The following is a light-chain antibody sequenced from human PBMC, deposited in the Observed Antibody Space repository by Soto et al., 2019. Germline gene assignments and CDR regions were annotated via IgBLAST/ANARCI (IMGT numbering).Light chain of an antibody. CDR3: QQRSNWPRLT. J-gene: IGKJ4*02. Sequence: EILLTQSPATLSLSPGETATLSCRASQSVSTYLAWYQQKPGQPPRLLIYDASNRATGVPARFSGSGSGTDFTLTISSREPEDFAVYYCQQRSNWPRLTFGGGTKVEIK. CDR1: QSVSTY. V-gene: IGKV3-11*01. CDR2: DAS.